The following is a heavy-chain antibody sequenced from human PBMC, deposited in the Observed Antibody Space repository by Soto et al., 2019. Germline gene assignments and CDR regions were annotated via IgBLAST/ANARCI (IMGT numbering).Heavy chain of an antibody. CDR3: VRGGGGGMFDP. V-gene: IGHV3-21*05. D-gene: IGHD2-15*01. CDR2: ISPGSRYP. Sequence: GGSLRLSCAASGFSFSTYSMNWVRQAPGKGLEWLSYISPGSRYPAYADSVKGRFTISRDNAKRSLYLQMMSLTAEDTAIYYCVRGGGGGMFDPWGQGTMVTVYS. CDR1: GFSFSTYS. J-gene: IGHJ5*02.